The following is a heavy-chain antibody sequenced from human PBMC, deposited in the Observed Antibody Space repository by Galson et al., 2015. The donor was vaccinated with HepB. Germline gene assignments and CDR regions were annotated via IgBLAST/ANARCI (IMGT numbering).Heavy chain of an antibody. Sequence: SVKVSCKASGYTFTGYHMHWVRQAPGQGLEWMEWINPNSGGTNYAQKFQGRVTMTRDTSISTAYMELSRLRSDDTAVYYCARRKVTTKNFDYWGQGTLVTVSS. D-gene: IGHD4-17*01. J-gene: IGHJ4*02. CDR1: GYTFTGYH. CDR2: INPNSGGT. CDR3: ARRKVTTKNFDY. V-gene: IGHV1-2*02.